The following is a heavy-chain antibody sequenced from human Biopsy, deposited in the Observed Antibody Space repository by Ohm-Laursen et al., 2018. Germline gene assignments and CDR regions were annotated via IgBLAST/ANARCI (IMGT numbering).Heavy chain of an antibody. CDR2: ISWDGGSE. CDR1: GFTFDDHV. V-gene: IGHV3-9*01. J-gene: IGHJ4*02. CDR3: VRGYSSSWSGYLDY. Sequence: RSLRLSCAASGFTFDDHVMHWVRQAPGKGLEWVSGISWDGGSEGYADSVKGRFTISRDNAKNSLFLQMNSLTTEDTALYYCVRGYSSSWSGYLDYWGQGTLVTVSS. D-gene: IGHD3-3*01.